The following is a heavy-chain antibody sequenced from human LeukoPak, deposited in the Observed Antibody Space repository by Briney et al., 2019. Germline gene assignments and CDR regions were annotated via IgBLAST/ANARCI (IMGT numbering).Heavy chain of an antibody. J-gene: IGHJ5*02. V-gene: IGHV3-23*01. CDR1: GFTFSSYA. D-gene: IGHD6-19*01. Sequence: PGGSLRLSCAASGFTFSSYAMSWVRQAPGKGLEWVSAISGSGGSTYYADSAKGRFTISRDNSKNTLYLQMNSLRAEDTAVYYCAKDLVQRLVGWFDPWGQGTLVTVSS. CDR3: AKDLVQRLVGWFDP. CDR2: ISGSGGST.